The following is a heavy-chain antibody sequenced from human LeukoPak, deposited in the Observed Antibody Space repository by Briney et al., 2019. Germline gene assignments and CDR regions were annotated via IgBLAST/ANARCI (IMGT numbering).Heavy chain of an antibody. CDR1: GGTFSSYA. CDR2: IIPIFGTA. CDR3: AREGDPSGWFDP. J-gene: IGHJ5*02. D-gene: IGHD6-25*01. Sequence: ASVKVSFKASGGTFSSYAISWVRQAPGQGLEWMGGIIPIFGTANYAQKFQGRVTITADESTSTAYMELSSLRSEDTAVYYCAREGDPSGWFDPWGQGTLVTVSS. V-gene: IGHV1-69*13.